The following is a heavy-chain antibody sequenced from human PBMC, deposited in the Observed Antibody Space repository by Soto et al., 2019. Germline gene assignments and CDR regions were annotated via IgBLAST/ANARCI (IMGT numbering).Heavy chain of an antibody. J-gene: IGHJ6*02. Sequence: SVKVSCKASGGTFSSYAISWVRQAPGQGLEWMGGIIPIFGTANYAQKFQGRVTITADESTSTAYMELSSLRSEDTAVYYCAGGMGGMVRGVIIRTLYYYGMDVWGQGTTVTVSS. D-gene: IGHD3-10*01. CDR1: GGTFSSYA. CDR2: IIPIFGTA. V-gene: IGHV1-69*13. CDR3: AGGMGGMVRGVIIRTLYYYGMDV.